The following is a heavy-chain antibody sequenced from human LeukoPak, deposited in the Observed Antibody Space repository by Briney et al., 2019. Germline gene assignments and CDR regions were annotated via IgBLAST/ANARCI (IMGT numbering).Heavy chain of an antibody. V-gene: IGHV3-21*01. CDR1: GFTFDDYG. CDR3: ARPPDSYYYYYMDV. Sequence: GGSLRLSCAASGFTFDDYGMNWVRQAPGKGLEWVSSISSSSSYIYYADSVKGRITISRDNAKNSLYLQMNSLRAEDTAVYYCARPPDSYYYYYMDVWGKGTTVTVSS. CDR2: ISSSSSYI. J-gene: IGHJ6*03.